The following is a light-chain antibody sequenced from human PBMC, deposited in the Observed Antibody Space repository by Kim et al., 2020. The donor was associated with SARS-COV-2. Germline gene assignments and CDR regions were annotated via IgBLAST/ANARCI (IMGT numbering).Light chain of an antibody. CDR3: HQYSNSPHT. Sequence: DIQMTQSPSTLSAFVGDRVTITCRASQSFSNWLAWYQQRPGKSPKLLIYKTSTLESGVPSRFSGSGSGSEFTLTISSLQPDDFATYCCHQYSNSPHTLGQGTKLEI. CDR2: KTS. J-gene: IGKJ2*01. V-gene: IGKV1-5*03. CDR1: QSFSNW.